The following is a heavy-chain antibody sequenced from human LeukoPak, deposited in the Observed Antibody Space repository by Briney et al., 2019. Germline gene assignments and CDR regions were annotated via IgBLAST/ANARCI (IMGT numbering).Heavy chain of an antibody. V-gene: IGHV4-59*11. Sequence: PSETLSLTCSVSGGPISGHFWSWIRQSPGKGLEYIGNIYYSGTTDYNPSLRSRVSISIDTSKNQFFLNLTSVTAADTAIYYCAKVGYGSGTWGWFDPWGQGTLVTVSS. D-gene: IGHD3-10*01. CDR1: GGPISGHF. CDR3: AKVGYGSGTWGWFDP. CDR2: IYYSGTT. J-gene: IGHJ5*02.